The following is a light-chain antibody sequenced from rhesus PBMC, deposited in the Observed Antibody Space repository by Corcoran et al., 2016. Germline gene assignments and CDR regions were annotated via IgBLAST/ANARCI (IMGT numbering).Light chain of an antibody. V-gene: IGKV2S8*01. Sequence: DVVMTQSPLSLPITPGQPASISCRSSQSLVHSDGKTYLHWLQKKPRQPPRRLIYKVSNRDDGVPDRLSGSGAGIEFTLKISRVEAEDVGVYYGRQGTHLPLTFGPGTKLDIK. J-gene: IGKJ3*01. CDR3: RQGTHLPLT. CDR2: KVS. CDR1: QSLVHSDGKTY.